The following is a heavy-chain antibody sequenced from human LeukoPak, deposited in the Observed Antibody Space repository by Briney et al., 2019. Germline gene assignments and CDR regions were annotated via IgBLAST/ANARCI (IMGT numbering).Heavy chain of an antibody. Sequence: PGGSLRLSCAASGITFTSSAMSWVRQAPGKGLEGVSFISASGADTYHADSVKGRFTISRDDSKNTLYLQMNSLRAEDTAVYFCAIVTNQVDHWGQGTLVTVSS. CDR1: GITFTSSA. CDR2: ISASGADT. V-gene: IGHV3-23*01. CDR3: AIVTNQVDH. J-gene: IGHJ4*02. D-gene: IGHD4-17*01.